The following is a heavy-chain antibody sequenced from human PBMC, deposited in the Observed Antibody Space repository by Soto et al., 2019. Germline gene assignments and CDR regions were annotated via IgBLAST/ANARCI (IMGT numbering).Heavy chain of an antibody. Sequence: ASVKVSCKASGYTFTGYYMHWVRQAPGQGLEWMGWINPNSGGTDYTQKFQGRVSMTRDTSISTAYMELSRLRSDDTAVYYCARFFSGSGNAWFDPWGQGTLVTVSS. J-gene: IGHJ5*02. CDR1: GYTFTGYY. CDR2: INPNSGGT. V-gene: IGHV1-2*02. D-gene: IGHD3-10*01. CDR3: ARFFSGSGNAWFDP.